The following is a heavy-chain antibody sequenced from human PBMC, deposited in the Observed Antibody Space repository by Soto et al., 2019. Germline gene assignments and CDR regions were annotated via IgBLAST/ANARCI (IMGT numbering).Heavy chain of an antibody. CDR2: KWYDGSLK. CDR1: GFTFYTYG. D-gene: IGHD2-8*02. Sequence: QMQLVESGGGVVQPGRSLRLSCRASGFTFYTYGMHWVRQAPGKGLEWVAIKWYDGSLKYYADSVKGRFTISRDNPKNTLYLLMNSLRAEDTAVHYCARIGCTGDNCKPYSYYAMVVWGQGTTVTVSS. J-gene: IGHJ6*02. CDR3: ARIGCTGDNCKPYSYYAMVV. V-gene: IGHV3-33*01.